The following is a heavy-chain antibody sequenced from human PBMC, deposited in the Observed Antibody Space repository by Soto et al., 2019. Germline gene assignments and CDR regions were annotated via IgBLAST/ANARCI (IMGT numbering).Heavy chain of an antibody. V-gene: IGHV1-69*12. Sequence: QVQLVQSGAEVKKPGSSVKVSCKASGGTFSSYAISWVRQAPGQGLEWMGGIIPIFGTANYAQKFQGRVTITADESTSTAYMELSSLRSEDTAVYYCARGGDGYNEKPYYFDYWGQGTLVTVSS. J-gene: IGHJ4*02. D-gene: IGHD5-12*01. CDR1: GGTFSSYA. CDR2: IIPIFGTA. CDR3: ARGGDGYNEKPYYFDY.